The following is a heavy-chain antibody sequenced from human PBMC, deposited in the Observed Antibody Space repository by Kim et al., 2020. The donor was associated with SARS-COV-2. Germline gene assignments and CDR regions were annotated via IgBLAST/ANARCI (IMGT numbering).Heavy chain of an antibody. J-gene: IGHJ4*02. CDR3: AQFGKSDSY. CDR2: ISGSSATI. V-gene: IGHV3-23*01. D-gene: IGHD3-10*01. CDR1: GFAFSSYA. Sequence: GGSLRLSCTASGFAFSSYAMSWVRQAPGKGLEWVSTISGSSATIYYTDSVKGRFTISRDNSKNMLYLQMNSLRAEDTAVYYCAQFGKSDSYCGQGTLVT.